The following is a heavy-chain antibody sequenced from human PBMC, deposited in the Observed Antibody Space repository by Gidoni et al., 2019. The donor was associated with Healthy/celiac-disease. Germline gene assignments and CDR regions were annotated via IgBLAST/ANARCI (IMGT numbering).Heavy chain of an antibody. D-gene: IGHD4-4*01. V-gene: IGHV3-7*01. CDR3: ARPGYSNYAHGHWYFDL. CDR2: IKQDGSEK. CDR1: GFTFSSYW. J-gene: IGHJ2*01. Sequence: EVQLVESGGGLVQPGGSLRLSCAASGFTFSSYWMSWVRQAPGKGLEWVANIKQDGSEKYYVDSVKGRFTISRDNAKNSLYLQMNSLRAEDTAVYYCARPGYSNYAHGHWYFDLWGRGTLVTVSS.